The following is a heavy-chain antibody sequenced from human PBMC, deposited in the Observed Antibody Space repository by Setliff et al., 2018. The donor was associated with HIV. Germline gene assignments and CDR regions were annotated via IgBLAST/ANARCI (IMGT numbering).Heavy chain of an antibody. D-gene: IGHD6-13*01. CDR1: GGSFSGYY. CDR3: ARSPAAEGY. CDR2: INHRRST. Sequence: LSLTCAVYGGSFSGYYWSWIRQSPGKGLEWIGEINHRRSTNYNPSLKSRVTISVDTSKNQFSLKLSSVTAADTAVYYCARSPAAEGYWGQGTLVTVSS. J-gene: IGHJ4*02. V-gene: IGHV4-34*01.